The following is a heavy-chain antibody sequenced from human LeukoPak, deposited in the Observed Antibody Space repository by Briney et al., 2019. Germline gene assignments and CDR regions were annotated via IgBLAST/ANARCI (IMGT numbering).Heavy chain of an antibody. J-gene: IGHJ3*02. CDR2: ISPYNGNT. CDR1: GYDFTSVG. D-gene: IGHD6-19*01. CDR3: ARVSVAGTNDAFDI. V-gene: IGHV1-18*01. Sequence: ASVKVSCKASGYDFTSVGITWVRRAPGQGLEWMGWISPYNGNTRYAQKFQGRVAMTTDTSTTTAYMELRGLRFNDTAVYYCARVSVAGTNDAFDIWGQGTMVTVSS.